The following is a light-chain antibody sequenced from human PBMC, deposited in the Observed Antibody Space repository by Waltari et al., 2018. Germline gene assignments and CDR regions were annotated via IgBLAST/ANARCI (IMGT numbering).Light chain of an antibody. J-gene: IGLJ1*01. CDR2: EVS. CDR3: SSYTTSSAPGV. V-gene: IGLV2-14*01. Sequence: QSALTQPASVSGSPGQSITISCSGTDSDVGAYDFVSWYQQHPGKAPHLIIYEVSNRPSGISNRFSAAQSGNTASLTISGLQAEEEADYYCSSYTTSSAPGVFGTGTRVTVL. CDR1: DSDVGAYDF.